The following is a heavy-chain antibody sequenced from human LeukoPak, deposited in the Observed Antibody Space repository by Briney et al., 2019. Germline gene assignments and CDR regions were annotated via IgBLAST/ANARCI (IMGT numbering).Heavy chain of an antibody. CDR2: FKSKTGGGKT. D-gene: IGHD5-18*01. V-gene: IGHV3-15*01. J-gene: IGHJ4*02. CDR1: GFTFVNAW. Sequence: GGSLRLSCAASGFTFVNAWMSWVRQAPGKGLEWVGHFKSKTGGGKTDYAAPVKGTFTISRDDSKNTLYLQMNSLKTKDTAVYYCTTGYNYLAYWGQGTLVTVSS. CDR3: TTGYNYLAY.